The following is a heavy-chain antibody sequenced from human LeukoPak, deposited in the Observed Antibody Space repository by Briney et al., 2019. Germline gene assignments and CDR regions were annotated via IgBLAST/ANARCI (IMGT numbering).Heavy chain of an antibody. J-gene: IGHJ3*02. Sequence: GGSLRLSCAASGFTLSSYGMHWVRQAPGKGLEWVAVISYDGSNKYYADSVKGRFTISRDNSKNTLYLQMNSLRAEDTAVYYCAKTFGSYDILTGYYAADAFDIWGQGTTVIVSS. CDR1: GFTLSSYG. CDR3: AKTFGSYDILTGYYAADAFDI. V-gene: IGHV3-30*18. D-gene: IGHD3-9*01. CDR2: ISYDGSNK.